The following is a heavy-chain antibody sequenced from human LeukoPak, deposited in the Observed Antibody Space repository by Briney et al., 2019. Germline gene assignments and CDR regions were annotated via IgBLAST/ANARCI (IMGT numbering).Heavy chain of an antibody. CDR1: GFTLSMHW. V-gene: IGHV3-7*01. D-gene: IGHD6-25*01. CDR2: IKQDGSEK. J-gene: IGHJ4*02. Sequence: QSGGSLRLSCAASGFTLSMHWMTWIRQAPGKGLEWVANIKQDGSEKQYVDSVRGRFTISRDNAKNSLYLQMNSLRVEDTAVYYCARDVGWGIAASWGQGTLVTVSS. CDR3: ARDVGWGIAAS.